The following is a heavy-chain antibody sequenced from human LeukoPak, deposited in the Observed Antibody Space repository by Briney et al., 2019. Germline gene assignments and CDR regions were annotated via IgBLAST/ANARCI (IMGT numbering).Heavy chain of an antibody. J-gene: IGHJ5*02. CDR2: ISAYNGNT. CDR3: ARGYSGSYSGWFDP. D-gene: IGHD1-26*01. V-gene: IGHV1-18*01. CDR1: GYTFTSYG. Sequence: SVTVSCKASGYTFTSYGISWVRQAPGQGLEWMGWISAYNGNTNYAQKLQGRVTMTTDTSTSTAYMELRSLRSDDTAVYYCARGYSGSYSGWFDPWGQGTLVTVSS.